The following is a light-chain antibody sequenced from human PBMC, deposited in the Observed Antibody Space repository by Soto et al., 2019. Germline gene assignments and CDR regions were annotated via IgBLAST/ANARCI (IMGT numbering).Light chain of an antibody. CDR1: QSISSY. CDR2: AAS. Sequence: DIKMPQAPSSLYASVGDRVTITCRASQSISSYLNWYQQKPGKAPKLLIYAASSLHSGVPSRVSGSGSGTDFTLTISSLKPEYCATYYCQQSYSTPRKFRQGTKVDIK. CDR3: QQSYSTPRK. V-gene: IGKV1-39*01. J-gene: IGKJ1*01.